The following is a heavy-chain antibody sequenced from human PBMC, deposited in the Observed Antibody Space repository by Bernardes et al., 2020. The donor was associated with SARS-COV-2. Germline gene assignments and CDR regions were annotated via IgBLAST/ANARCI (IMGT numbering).Heavy chain of an antibody. V-gene: IGHV4-4*07. CDR1: GGSISIYY. D-gene: IGHD3-10*01. Sequence: SETLSLTRTASGGSISIYYWAWVRQPAGKGPEWIGHIYTSGSANYNPSLKSRVSVSVDRSKNQFSLNLTSVTAADTAIYYCAGDSGGNAFDVWVQGTMVTVFS. CDR2: IYTSGSA. J-gene: IGHJ3*01. CDR3: AGDSGGNAFDV.